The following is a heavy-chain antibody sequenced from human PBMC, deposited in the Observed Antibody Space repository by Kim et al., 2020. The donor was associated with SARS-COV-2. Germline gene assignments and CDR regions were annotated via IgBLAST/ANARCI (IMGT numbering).Heavy chain of an antibody. CDR3: ARGDGYYYYYMDV. CDR2: IGTAGDT. Sequence: GGSLRLSCAASGFTFSSYDMHWVRQATGKGLEWGSAIGTAGDTYYPGSVKGRFTISRENAKNSLYLQMNSLRAGDTAVYYCARGDGYYYYYMDVWGKGTTVTVSS. V-gene: IGHV3-13*01. CDR1: GFTFSSYD. J-gene: IGHJ6*03. D-gene: IGHD2-21*01.